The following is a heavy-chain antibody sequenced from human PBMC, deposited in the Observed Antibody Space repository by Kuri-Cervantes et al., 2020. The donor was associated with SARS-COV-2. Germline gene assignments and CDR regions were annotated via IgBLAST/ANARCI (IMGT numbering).Heavy chain of an antibody. CDR2: IYYSGSA. D-gene: IGHD5-18*01. V-gene: IGHV4-30-4*08. J-gene: IGHJ4*02. CDR1: GGSLSSGDYY. CDR3: ARDLWNTARGVYDY. Sequence: LRLSCTVSGGSLSSGDYYWTWVRQPPGKGLEWIGNIYYSGSASYNPSLKSRLTLSVDTSKNQFSLKLSSVTAADTAVYYCARDLWNTARGVYDYWGQGTLVTVSS.